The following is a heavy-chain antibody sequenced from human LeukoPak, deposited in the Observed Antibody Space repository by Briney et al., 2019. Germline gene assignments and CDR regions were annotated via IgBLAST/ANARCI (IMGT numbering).Heavy chain of an antibody. CDR3: ARHRDDASDI. Sequence: SETLSLTCTVSGGSISSYYWSWIRQPPGKGLEWIGYIYYSGSTNYNPSLKSRVTISVDTSKNQFSLKLSSVTAADTAVYYCARHRDDASDIWGQGTMVTVSS. J-gene: IGHJ3*02. CDR2: IYYSGST. V-gene: IGHV4-59*08. CDR1: GGSISSYY.